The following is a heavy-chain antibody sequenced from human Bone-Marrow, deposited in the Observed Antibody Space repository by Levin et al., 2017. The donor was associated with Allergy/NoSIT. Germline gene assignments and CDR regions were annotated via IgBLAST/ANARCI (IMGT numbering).Heavy chain of an antibody. D-gene: IGHD2-2*01. CDR2: IYYTGTI. J-gene: IGHJ4*02. Sequence: TSETLSLTCTVSGGSISGDYYWSWIRQPPGKGLEWIGYIYYTGTIYYNPSLKSRVSISVELSENQFSLKLNSVTAADTAVYYCARYEKYSSRWFGAPVGYFDSWGQGTLVTVSS. V-gene: IGHV4-30-4*01. CDR3: ARYEKYSSRWFGAPVGYFDS. CDR1: GGSISGDYY.